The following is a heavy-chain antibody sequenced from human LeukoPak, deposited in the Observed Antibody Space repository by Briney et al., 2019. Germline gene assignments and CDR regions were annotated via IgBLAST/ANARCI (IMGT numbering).Heavy chain of an antibody. V-gene: IGHV1-18*01. CDR3: TRETSSRYFDF. J-gene: IGHJ4*02. CDR1: GYTFIDYG. CDR2: ISVYNGNT. Sequence: ASVKVSCKASGYTFIDYGIGWVRQAPGQGLEWMGWISVYNGNTNYAQKFQGRVTMTTDTSTSTAYMELRSLRSDDTAVYYCTRETSSRYFDFWGQGTLVTVSS.